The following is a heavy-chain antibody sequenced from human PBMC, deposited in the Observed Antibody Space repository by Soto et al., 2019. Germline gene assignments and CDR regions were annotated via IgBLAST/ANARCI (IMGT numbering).Heavy chain of an antibody. CDR2: ISYDGSNK. V-gene: IGHV3-30-3*01. CDR3: AREGPLPIAAAGTYYYYYGMDV. J-gene: IGHJ6*02. D-gene: IGHD6-13*01. CDR1: GFTFSSYA. Sequence: QVQLVESGGGVVQPGRSLRLSCAASGFTFSSYAMHWVRQAPGEGLEWVAVISYDGSNKYYADSVKGRFTISRDNSKNTLYLQMNSLRAEDTAVYYCAREGPLPIAAAGTYYYYYGMDVWGQGTTVTVSS.